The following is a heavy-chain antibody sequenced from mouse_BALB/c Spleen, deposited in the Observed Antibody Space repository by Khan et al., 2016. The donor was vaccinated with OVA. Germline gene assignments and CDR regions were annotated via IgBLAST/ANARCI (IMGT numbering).Heavy chain of an antibody. CDR1: GYTFTSYW. V-gene: IGHV1-87*01. Sequence: QVQLQQSGAELARPGASVKLSCKASGYTFTSYWMQWVKQRPGQGLEWIGAIYPGDGDTRYTQKFKVKATLTADKSSSTAYMQLSSLASEDSAVYYWASGIPYYYARDYWGQGTSVTVSS. CDR2: IYPGDGDT. J-gene: IGHJ4*01. CDR3: ASGIPYYYARDY.